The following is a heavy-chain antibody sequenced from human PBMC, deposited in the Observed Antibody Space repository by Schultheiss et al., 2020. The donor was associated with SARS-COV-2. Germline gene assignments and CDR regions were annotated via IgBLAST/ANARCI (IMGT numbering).Heavy chain of an antibody. CDR1: GFTFSSYA. D-gene: IGHD3-22*01. J-gene: IGHJ3*02. Sequence: GGSLRLSCAASGFTFSSYAMSWVRQAPGKGLEWVSAISGSGGSTYYADSVKGRFTISRDNSKNTLYLQMNSLRAEDTAVYYCARTSYDNSGYYYVGAFDIWGLGTMGTVSS. CDR3: ARTSYDNSGYYYVGAFDI. V-gene: IGHV3-23*01. CDR2: ISGSGGST.